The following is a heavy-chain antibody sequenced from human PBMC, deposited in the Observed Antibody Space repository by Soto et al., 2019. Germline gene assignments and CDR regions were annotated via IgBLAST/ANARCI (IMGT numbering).Heavy chain of an antibody. D-gene: IGHD2-8*02. CDR3: ARGSEPRGYGWKRLRGWFDP. V-gene: IGHV1-8*01. Sequence: SVKVSCKASGYTFTSYDINWVRQATGQGLEWMGWMNPNSGNTGYAQKFQGRVTMTRNTSISTAYMELSSLRSEDTAVYYCARGSEPRGYGWKRLRGWFDPWGQGTLVTVSS. CDR1: GYTFTSYD. CDR2: MNPNSGNT. J-gene: IGHJ5*02.